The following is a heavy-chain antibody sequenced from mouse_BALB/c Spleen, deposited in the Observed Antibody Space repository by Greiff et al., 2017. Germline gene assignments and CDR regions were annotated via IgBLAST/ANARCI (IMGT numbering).Heavy chain of an antibody. Sequence: EVQLVESGGGLVKPGGSLKLSCAASGFTFSSYTMSWVRQTPEKRLEWVATISSGGGNTYYPDSVKGRFTISRDNAKNNLYLQMSSLRSEDTALYYCARYGIYYDYDRYFDYWGQGTTLTVSS. J-gene: IGHJ2*01. D-gene: IGHD2-4*01. V-gene: IGHV5-9*03. CDR1: GFTFSSYT. CDR3: ARYGIYYDYDRYFDY. CDR2: ISSGGGNT.